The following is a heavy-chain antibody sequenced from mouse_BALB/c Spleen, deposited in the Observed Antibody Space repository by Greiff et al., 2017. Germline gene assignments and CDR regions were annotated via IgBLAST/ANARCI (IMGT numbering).Heavy chain of an antibody. CDR2: INPYNGDT. Sequence: VHVKQSGPELVKPGASVKISCKASGYSFTGYFMNWVMQSHGKSLEWIGRINPYNGDTFYNQKFKGKATLTVDKSSSTAHMELRSLASEDSAVYYCARKGTYYGLYAMDYWGQGTSVTVSS. CDR3: ARKGTYYGLYAMDY. J-gene: IGHJ4*01. D-gene: IGHD2-10*01. CDR1: GYSFTGYF. V-gene: IGHV1-20*02.